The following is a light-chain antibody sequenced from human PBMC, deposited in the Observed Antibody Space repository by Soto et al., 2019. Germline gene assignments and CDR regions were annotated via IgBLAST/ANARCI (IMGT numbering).Light chain of an antibody. CDR1: QGIGNY. CDR3: LQYHSYPYT. J-gene: IGKJ2*01. Sequence: DIQMTQSPSAVSAFVGDRVTITCRASQGIGNYLAWFQQKPGRGPQRLIYGVSNLQSGVPSRFSASGSGTEFTLTISSLQPEDFATYYCLQYHSYPYTFGQGTKLEIE. CDR2: GVS. V-gene: IGKV1-17*03.